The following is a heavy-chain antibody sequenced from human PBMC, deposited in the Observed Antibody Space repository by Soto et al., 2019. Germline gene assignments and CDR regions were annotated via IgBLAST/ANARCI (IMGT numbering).Heavy chain of an antibody. D-gene: IGHD2-21*01. Sequence: EVQLVESGGGLVQPEGSLRLSCVASGFTFSDYYMDWVRQAPGKGLEWVGRVRNKVNSYTTEYAASVKGRFTVSRDDSRNSVYLQMNSLKTGDTAMYYCSRAGILTTPYYTDYWGQGILVTVSS. J-gene: IGHJ4*02. CDR2: VRNKVNSYTT. V-gene: IGHV3-72*01. CDR3: SRAGILTTPYYTDY. CDR1: GFTFSDYY.